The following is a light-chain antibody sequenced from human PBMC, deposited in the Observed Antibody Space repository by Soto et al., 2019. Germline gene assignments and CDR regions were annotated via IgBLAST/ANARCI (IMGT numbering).Light chain of an antibody. CDR3: SSKTSSRTPVV. CDR1: SSDVGGYNY. V-gene: IGLV2-14*01. CDR2: EVN. Sequence: QSALARPASVSGSPGQSITISCTGTSSDVGGYNYVSWYQQHPGNAPRLMIYEVNNRPSGVLNRFSGSKSGNTASLTISGLQAEDEADYYCSSKTSSRTPVVFRTGTKGTVL. J-gene: IGLJ1*01.